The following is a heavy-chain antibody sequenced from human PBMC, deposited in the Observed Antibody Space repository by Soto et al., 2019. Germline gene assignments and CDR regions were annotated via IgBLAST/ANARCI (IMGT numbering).Heavy chain of an antibody. CDR3: ANGVGGVGYYYYGMDV. CDR1: GGSFSGYY. V-gene: IGHV4-34*01. D-gene: IGHD3-16*01. Sequence: NPSETLSLTCAVYGGSFSGYYWSWIRQPPGKGLEWIGEINHSGSTNYNPSLKSRVTISVDTSKNQFSLKLSSVTAADTAVYYCANGVGGVGYYYYGMDVWGQGTTVTVSS. J-gene: IGHJ6*02. CDR2: INHSGST.